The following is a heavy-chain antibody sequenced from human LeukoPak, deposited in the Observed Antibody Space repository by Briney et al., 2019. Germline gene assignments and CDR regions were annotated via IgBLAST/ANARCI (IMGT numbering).Heavy chain of an antibody. D-gene: IGHD6-13*01. Sequence: SETLSLTCAVYGGSFSGYYWSWIRQPPGKGLEWIGEINHSGSTNYNPSLKSRVTISVDTSKNQFSLELSSVTAADTAVYYCARWYVAAAGTRGFDYWGQGTLVTVSS. J-gene: IGHJ4*02. CDR2: INHSGST. V-gene: IGHV4-34*01. CDR1: GGSFSGYY. CDR3: ARWYVAAAGTRGFDY.